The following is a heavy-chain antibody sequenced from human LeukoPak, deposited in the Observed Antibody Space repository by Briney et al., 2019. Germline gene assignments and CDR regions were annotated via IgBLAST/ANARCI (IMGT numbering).Heavy chain of an antibody. Sequence: GGSLRLSCAASGFTFSSYWMSWVRQAPGKGLEWVANIKQDGSEKYYVDSVKGRFTISRDNAKNTLYLQVNSLRAEDTAVYYCAKGFSTANYYYMDVWGKGTTVTISS. V-gene: IGHV3-7*03. CDR2: IKQDGSEK. D-gene: IGHD2/OR15-2a*01. CDR3: AKGFSTANYYYMDV. J-gene: IGHJ6*03. CDR1: GFTFSSYW.